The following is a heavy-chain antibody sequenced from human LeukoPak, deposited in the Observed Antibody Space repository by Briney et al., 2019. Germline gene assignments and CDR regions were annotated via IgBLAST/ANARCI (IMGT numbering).Heavy chain of an antibody. CDR1: GGSFSGYY. J-gene: IGHJ5*02. V-gene: IGHV4-34*01. Sequence: SETLSLTCAVYGGSFSGYYWSWIRQPPGKGLEWIGEINHSGSTNYNPSLKSRVTISVDTSKNQFSLKLSSVTAADTAVYYCARRKSITIFGVVIKSWFDPWGQGTLVTVSS. CDR3: ARRKSITIFGVVIKSWFDP. CDR2: INHSGST. D-gene: IGHD3-3*01.